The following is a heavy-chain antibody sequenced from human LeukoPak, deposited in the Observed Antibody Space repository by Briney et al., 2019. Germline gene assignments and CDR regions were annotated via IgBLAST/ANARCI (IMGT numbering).Heavy chain of an antibody. D-gene: IGHD2-15*01. CDR2: ISGSGGST. J-gene: IGHJ4*02. CDR3: AKHLGYCSGGSCYSDFSFDY. V-gene: IGHV3-23*01. CDR1: GFTFSSYA. Sequence: GVSLRLSCAASGFTFSSYAMSWVRQAPGKGLEWVSAISGSGGSTYYADSVKGRFTISRDNSKNTLYLQMNSLRAEDTAVYYCAKHLGYCSGGSCYSDFSFDYWGQGTLVTVSS.